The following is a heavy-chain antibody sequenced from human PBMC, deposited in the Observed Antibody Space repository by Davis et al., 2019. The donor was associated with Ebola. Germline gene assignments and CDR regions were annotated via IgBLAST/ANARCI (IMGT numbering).Heavy chain of an antibody. CDR1: GGSISSYY. CDR2: IYYSGST. V-gene: IGHV4-59*01. J-gene: IGHJ6*02. CDR3: ARDRGYLFGMDV. Sequence: MPSETLSLTCAVYGGSISSYYWSWIRQPPGKGLEWIGYIYYSGSTNYNPSLKSRVTISVDTSKNQFSLKLSSVTAADTAVYYCARDRGYLFGMDVWGQGTTVTVSS. D-gene: IGHD5-18*01.